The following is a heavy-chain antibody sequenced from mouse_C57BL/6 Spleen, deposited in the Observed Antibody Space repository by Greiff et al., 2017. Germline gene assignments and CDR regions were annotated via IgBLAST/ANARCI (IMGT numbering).Heavy chain of an antibody. CDR3: ARVDGYYPDWYFDV. D-gene: IGHD2-3*01. V-gene: IGHV5-16*01. Sequence: EVQLVESEGGLVQPGSSMKLSCTASGFTFSDYYMAWVRQVPEKGLEWVANINYDGSSTYYLDSLKSRFIISRDNAKNILYLQMSSLKSEDTATYYCARVDGYYPDWYFDVWGTGTTVTVSS. CDR2: INYDGSST. CDR1: GFTFSDYY. J-gene: IGHJ1*03.